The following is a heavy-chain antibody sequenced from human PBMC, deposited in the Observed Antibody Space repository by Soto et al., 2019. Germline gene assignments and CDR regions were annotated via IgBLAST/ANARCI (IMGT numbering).Heavy chain of an antibody. Sequence: RASVKVSCKASGYTFTSYAMHWVRQAPGQRLEWMGWINAGNGNTKYSQKFQGRVTITRDTSASTAYMELSSLRSEDTAVYYRARESPYWNYYFDYWGQGTLVTVSS. V-gene: IGHV1-3*01. CDR2: INAGNGNT. J-gene: IGHJ4*02. CDR3: ARESPYWNYYFDY. D-gene: IGHD1-7*01. CDR1: GYTFTSYA.